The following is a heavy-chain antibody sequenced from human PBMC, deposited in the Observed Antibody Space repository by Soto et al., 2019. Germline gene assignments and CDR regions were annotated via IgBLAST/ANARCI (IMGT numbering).Heavy chain of an antibody. D-gene: IGHD1-26*01. V-gene: IGHV3-23*01. CDR1: GFSFSNYA. Sequence: GGSLRLSCAASGFSFSNYAMNWVRQAPGKGLEWVSGISGGGGTYYADSVKGRFIISRDNSKNTVYLQMNSLRAEDTAFYYCAKDSISDRETFNFDSWGQGTLVTV. CDR2: ISGGGGT. J-gene: IGHJ4*02. CDR3: AKDSISDRETFNFDS.